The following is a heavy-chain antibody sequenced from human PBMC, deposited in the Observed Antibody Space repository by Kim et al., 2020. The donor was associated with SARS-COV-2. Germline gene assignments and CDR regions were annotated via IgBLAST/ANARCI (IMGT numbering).Heavy chain of an antibody. CDR1: GFTFSSYW. D-gene: IGHD3-3*01. Sequence: GGSLRLSCAASGFTFSSYWMSWVRQAPGKGLEWVANIKQDGSEKYYVDSVKGRFTISRDNAKNSLYLQMNSLRAEDTAVYYCASRTYYDFWSGYYTGESYYYGMDVWGQGTTVTVSS. CDR2: IKQDGSEK. J-gene: IGHJ6*02. V-gene: IGHV3-7*01. CDR3: ASRTYYDFWSGYYTGESYYYGMDV.